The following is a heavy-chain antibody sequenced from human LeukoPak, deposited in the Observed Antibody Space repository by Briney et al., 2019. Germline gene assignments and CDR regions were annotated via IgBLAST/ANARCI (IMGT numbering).Heavy chain of an antibody. Sequence: GGSLRLSCAASGFTFDDYAMHWVRQAPGKGLEWVSGISWNSGSIGYADSVKGRFTISRDNAKNSLYLQMNSLRAEDMALCYCAKAFCSSTSCQGDYWGQGTLVTVSS. CDR3: AKAFCSSTSCQGDY. CDR2: ISWNSGSI. D-gene: IGHD2-2*01. J-gene: IGHJ4*02. V-gene: IGHV3-9*03. CDR1: GFTFDDYA.